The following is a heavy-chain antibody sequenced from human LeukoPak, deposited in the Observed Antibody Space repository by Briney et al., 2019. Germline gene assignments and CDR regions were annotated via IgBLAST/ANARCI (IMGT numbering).Heavy chain of an antibody. CDR1: AFTFSTYN. CDR2: ITSSSSYT. Sequence: GGSLRLSCAASAFTFSTYNMNWVRQAPGKGLEWVSSITSSSSYTFYADSVKGRFTISRDNAKNSLYLQMNSLRAEDTAVYYCARGSGGRSYWGQGTLVTVSS. D-gene: IGHD1-26*01. CDR3: ARGSGGRSY. V-gene: IGHV3-21*06. J-gene: IGHJ4*02.